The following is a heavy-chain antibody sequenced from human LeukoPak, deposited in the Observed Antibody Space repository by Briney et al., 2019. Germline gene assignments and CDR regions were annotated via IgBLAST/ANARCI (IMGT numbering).Heavy chain of an antibody. CDR3: ARAGYYDSSGSTPFDY. Sequence: PGGSLRLSCAASGFTFSSYGMHWVRQAPGKWLEWVAVIWYDGSNKYYADSVKGRFTISRDNSKNTLYLQMNSLRAEDTAVYYCARAGYYDSSGSTPFDYWGQGTLVTVSS. CDR2: IWYDGSNK. D-gene: IGHD3-22*01. J-gene: IGHJ4*02. V-gene: IGHV3-33*01. CDR1: GFTFSSYG.